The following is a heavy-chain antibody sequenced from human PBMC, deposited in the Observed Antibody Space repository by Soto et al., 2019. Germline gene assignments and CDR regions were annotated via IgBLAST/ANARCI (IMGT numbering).Heavy chain of an antibody. V-gene: IGHV4-30-4*01. CDR2: IYYSGST. CDR1: GGSISSGDYY. J-gene: IGHJ6*02. D-gene: IGHD6-13*01. Sequence: PSETLSLTCTVSGGSISSGDYYWSWIRQPPGKGLEWIGYIYYSGSTYYNPSLKSRVTISVDTSKNQFSLKLSSVTAADTAVYYCARGCLRQLGERLLYYYYGMDVWGQGTTVTVSS. CDR3: ARGCLRQLGERLLYYYYGMDV.